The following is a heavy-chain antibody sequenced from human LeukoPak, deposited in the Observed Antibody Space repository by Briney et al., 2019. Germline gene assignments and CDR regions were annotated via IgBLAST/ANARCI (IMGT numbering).Heavy chain of an antibody. CDR1: GGTFSSYA. CDR3: ARDVLDYYDRSSYVT. V-gene: IGHV1-69*06. D-gene: IGHD3-22*01. Sequence: GASVKVSCKASGGTFSSYAISWVRQAPGQGLEWMGGIIPIFGTANHAQKFQGRVTITADKSTSTVYMELGSLRSEDTAVYYCARDVLDYYDRSSYVTWGQGTLVTVSS. CDR2: IIPIFGTA. J-gene: IGHJ5*02.